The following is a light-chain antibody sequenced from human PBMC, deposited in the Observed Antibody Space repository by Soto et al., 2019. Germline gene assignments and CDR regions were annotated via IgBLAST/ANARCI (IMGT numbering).Light chain of an antibody. CDR2: EGS. Sequence: QSALTQPASVSGSPGQSITISCTGTSSDVGSYNLVSWYQQHPGKAPKLMIYEGSKRPSGVSNRFSGSKSGNTASLTISGLQAEDEADYSCCSYAGRSTPVVFGGGTKLTVL. CDR3: CSYAGRSTPVV. CDR1: SSDVGSYNL. J-gene: IGLJ2*01. V-gene: IGLV2-23*01.